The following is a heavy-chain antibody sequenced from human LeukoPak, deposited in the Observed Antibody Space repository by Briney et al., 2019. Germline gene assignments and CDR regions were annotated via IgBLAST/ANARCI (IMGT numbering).Heavy chain of an antibody. D-gene: IGHD2-8*02. J-gene: IGHJ4*02. Sequence: GESLKISCKGSGYSFTSYWISWVRQMPGKGLEWMGRIDPSDSYTNYSPSFQGHVTISADKSISTAYLQWSSLKASDTAMYYCARPRDTGAGNSPFDFWGQGTLVTVSS. CDR2: IDPSDSYT. CDR3: ARPRDTGAGNSPFDF. V-gene: IGHV5-10-1*01. CDR1: GYSFTSYW.